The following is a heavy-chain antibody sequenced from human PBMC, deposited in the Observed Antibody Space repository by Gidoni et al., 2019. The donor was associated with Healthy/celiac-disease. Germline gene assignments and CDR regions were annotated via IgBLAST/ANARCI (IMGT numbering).Heavy chain of an antibody. CDR2: IYYSGST. V-gene: IGHV4-39*01. CDR1: GVSISSSSYY. D-gene: IGHD6-19*01. CDR3: ARRLKSGWQQFDY. J-gene: IGHJ4*02. Sequence: QLQLQESGPGLVKPSETLSPTCTVSGVSISSSSYYWGWIRQPPGKGLEWIGSIYYSGSTYYNPSLKSRVTISVDTSKNQFSLKLSSVTAADTAVYYCARRLKSGWQQFDYWGQGTLVTVSS.